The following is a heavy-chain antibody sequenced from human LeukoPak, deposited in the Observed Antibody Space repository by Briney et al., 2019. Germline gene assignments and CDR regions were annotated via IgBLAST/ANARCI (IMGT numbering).Heavy chain of an antibody. CDR2: INPDGSTT. J-gene: IGHJ4*02. D-gene: IGHD6-13*01. Sequence: GGSLRLSCVASGFAFRNYWMYWVRHGPGKGLVWLSRINPDGSTTTYADSVKGRFTISRDNAKNTLYLQMNSLRAEDTAVYYCARVVSSWYYFDYWGQGTLVTVSS. CDR3: ARVVSSWYYFDY. V-gene: IGHV3-74*01. CDR1: GFAFRNYW.